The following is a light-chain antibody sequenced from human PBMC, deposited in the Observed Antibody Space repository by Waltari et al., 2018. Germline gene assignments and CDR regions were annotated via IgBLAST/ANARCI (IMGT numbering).Light chain of an antibody. CDR1: ASVSRA. J-gene: IGKJ1*01. CDR2: GAS. CDR3: QHYLRLPVT. V-gene: IGKV3-20*01. Sequence: EISLTQSPGNLSLASGERATVTGRASASVSRALARYQQKPGQAPRLLLYGASTRATGIPDRVSGSGSETDFSLSIRGLEPDDFSVYYCQHYLRLPVTFGHGTTVEI.